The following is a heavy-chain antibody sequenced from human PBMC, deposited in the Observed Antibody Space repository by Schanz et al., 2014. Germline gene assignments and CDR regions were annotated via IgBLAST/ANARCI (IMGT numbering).Heavy chain of an antibody. J-gene: IGHJ3*02. CDR1: GFTFSSYA. CDR3: ASERGYSYGYGAFDI. CDR2: IVGSGDST. V-gene: IGHV3-23*04. D-gene: IGHD5-18*01. Sequence: EVQLVESGGGLVQPGGSLRLSCAASGFTFSSYAMSWVRQAPGKGLEWVSHIVGSGDSTYYADSVKGRFTISRDNSKNTLYLQMNSLRAEDTALYYCASERGYSYGYGAFDIWGQGTMVTVSS.